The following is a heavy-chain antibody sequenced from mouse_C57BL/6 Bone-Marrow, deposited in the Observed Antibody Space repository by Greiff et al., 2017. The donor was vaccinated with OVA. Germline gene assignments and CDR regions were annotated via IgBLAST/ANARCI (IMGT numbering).Heavy chain of an antibody. CDR2: IDPENGDT. CDR1: GFNIKDDY. V-gene: IGHV14-4*01. J-gene: IGHJ3*01. Sequence: VQLQQSGAELVRPGASVKLSCTASGFNIKDDYMHWVKQRPEQGLEWIGWIDPENGDTESASKFQGKATITADTSSNTAYLQLSSLTSEDTAVYYCTTEGNSPWFAYWGQGTLVTVSA. D-gene: IGHD2-1*01. CDR3: TTEGNSPWFAY.